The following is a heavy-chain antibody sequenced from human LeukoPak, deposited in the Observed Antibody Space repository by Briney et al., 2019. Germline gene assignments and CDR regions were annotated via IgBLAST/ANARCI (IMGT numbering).Heavy chain of an antibody. CDR2: ISGSGGST. CDR1: GFTFSSYA. V-gene: IGHV3-23*01. CDR3: ARALGIAAAGTLDY. Sequence: GGSLRLSCTASGFTFSSYAMSWVRQAPGKGLEWVSAISGSGGSTYYADSVKGRFTISRDNSKNTLYLQMNSLRAEDTAVYYCARALGIAAAGTLDYWGQGTLVTVSS. J-gene: IGHJ4*02. D-gene: IGHD6-13*01.